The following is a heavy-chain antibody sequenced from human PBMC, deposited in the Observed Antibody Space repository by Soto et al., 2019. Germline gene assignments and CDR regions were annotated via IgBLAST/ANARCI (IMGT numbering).Heavy chain of an antibody. Sequence: SETLSLTCTVSGGSISSGGHYWSWIRQHPKKGLERIGYIHYSGNTFSNPSLKSRLIISLDTSKKQFSLKLSSVTAADTAVYYCAREGVSVGYNNFDKWGQGTLVTVSS. V-gene: IGHV4-31*03. J-gene: IGHJ4*02. CDR2: IHYSGNT. CDR1: GGSISSGGHY. CDR3: AREGVSVGYNNFDK. D-gene: IGHD5-12*01.